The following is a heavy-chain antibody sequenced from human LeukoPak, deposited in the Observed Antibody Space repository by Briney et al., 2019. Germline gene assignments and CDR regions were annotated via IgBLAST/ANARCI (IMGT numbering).Heavy chain of an antibody. V-gene: IGHV1-2*02. D-gene: IGHD3-3*01. CDR3: ARSYDFWSGPPFDP. Sequence: ASVKVSCKASGYTFTGYYMYWVRQAPGQGLEWVGWLNPNSGDTNYAQKFQGRVTLTRDTSISTAYMELSRLRCDDTAVYYCARSYDFWSGPPFDPWGQGTLVTVSS. CDR1: GYTFTGYY. CDR2: LNPNSGDT. J-gene: IGHJ5*02.